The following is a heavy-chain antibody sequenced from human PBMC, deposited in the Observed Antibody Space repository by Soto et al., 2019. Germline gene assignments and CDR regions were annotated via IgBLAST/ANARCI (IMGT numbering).Heavy chain of an antibody. J-gene: IGHJ4*01. Sequence: DVQLLESGGDLVQPGGSLRLSCATSGFTFSSYAMSWVRQAPGEGLEWVSAISGSGDSTYYVDSVKGRFTISRDNPKNTLYLQLNNLRAEDTALYFCAKDRRGARTPGAEFDYSGHGTLVTVSS. CDR1: GFTFSSYA. V-gene: IGHV3-23*01. CDR3: AKDRRGARTPGAEFDY. D-gene: IGHD2-15*01. CDR2: ISGSGDST.